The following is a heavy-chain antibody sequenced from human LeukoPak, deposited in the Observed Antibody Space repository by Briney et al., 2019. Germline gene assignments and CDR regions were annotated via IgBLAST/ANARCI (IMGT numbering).Heavy chain of an antibody. Sequence: GGSLRLPCAASGFTFSSYWMNWVRQAPGKGLVWVSRIASDGSSTTYADSVKGRFSISRDNAKNTLYLQMNSLRVEDTAVYYCARGRPHGNDYWGQGTLVTVSS. CDR2: IASDGSST. CDR1: GFTFSSYW. V-gene: IGHV3-74*01. CDR3: ARGRPHGNDY. D-gene: IGHD4-23*01. J-gene: IGHJ4*02.